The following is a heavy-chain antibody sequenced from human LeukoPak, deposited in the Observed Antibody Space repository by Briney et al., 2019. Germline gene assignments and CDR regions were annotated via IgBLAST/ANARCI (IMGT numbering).Heavy chain of an antibody. CDR3: ARGVYGPGPLTEFDY. CDR2: IIPILGIA. CDR1: GGTFSSYA. Sequence: SVKVSCKASGGTFSSYAISWVRQAPGQGLEWMGRIIPILGIANYAQKFQGRVTITADKSTSTAYMEPSSLRSEDTAVYYCARGVYGPGPLTEFDYWGQGTLVTVSS. D-gene: IGHD3-9*01. V-gene: IGHV1-69*04. J-gene: IGHJ4*02.